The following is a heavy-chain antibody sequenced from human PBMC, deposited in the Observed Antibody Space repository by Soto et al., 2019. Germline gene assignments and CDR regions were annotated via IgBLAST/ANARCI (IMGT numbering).Heavy chain of an antibody. CDR2: ISSSSSST. CDR1: GFTFSSFS. CDR3: AKIAWLFGDYGMDV. V-gene: IGHV3-23*01. Sequence: PGRSLRLSCAASGFTFSSFSMNWVSQAPGKGLEWVSAISSSSSSTYYADSVKGRFTISRDNSKNTLYLQMNSLRAEDTAVYYCAKIAWLFGDYGMDVWGQGTTVTVSS. D-gene: IGHD3-9*01. J-gene: IGHJ6*02.